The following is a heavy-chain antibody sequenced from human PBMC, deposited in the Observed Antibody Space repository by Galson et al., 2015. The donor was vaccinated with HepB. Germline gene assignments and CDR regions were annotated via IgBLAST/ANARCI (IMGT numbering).Heavy chain of an antibody. CDR2: GSSSGSSM. V-gene: IGHV3-48*02. J-gene: IGHJ4*02. CDR1: GFSFSSYT. Sequence: SLRLSCAASGFSFSSYTMNWIRQTPGKGLEWVSWGSSSGSSMDRADSVKGRFTISRDNAKNALYLQMNNLRDEDTAVYYCAKGHGSGSWLVDYWGQETLVTVSS. CDR3: AKGHGSGSWLVDY. D-gene: IGHD6-13*01.